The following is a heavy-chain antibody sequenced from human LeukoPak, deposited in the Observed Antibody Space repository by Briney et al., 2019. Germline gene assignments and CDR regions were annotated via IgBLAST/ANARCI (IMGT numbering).Heavy chain of an antibody. CDR3: ASDNTGCSNGVCPDY. Sequence: PGASLPISSAASGFTFSTYWMHCVRPAPGKPLVWVSRINTDGSSTTYADSVTGRFTISRDNAKNTLYLQINSLRAEDTAVYYCASDNTGCSNGVCPDYWGQGTLVTVSS. CDR1: GFTFSTYW. V-gene: IGHV3-74*01. CDR2: INTDGSST. J-gene: IGHJ4*02. D-gene: IGHD2-8*01.